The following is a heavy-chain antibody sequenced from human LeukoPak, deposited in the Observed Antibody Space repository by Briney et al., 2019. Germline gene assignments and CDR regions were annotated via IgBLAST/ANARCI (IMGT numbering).Heavy chain of an antibody. CDR2: ISGSGGST. Sequence: GGSLRLSCAASGFTFGSYAMSWVHQAPGKGLEWVSGISGSGGSTYYADSVKGRFTISRDNSKNTLYLQMNSLRAEDTAVYYCAKLPIVVVVAATWWFDPWGQGTLVTVSS. J-gene: IGHJ5*02. V-gene: IGHV3-23*01. CDR1: GFTFGSYA. CDR3: AKLPIVVVVAATWWFDP. D-gene: IGHD2-15*01.